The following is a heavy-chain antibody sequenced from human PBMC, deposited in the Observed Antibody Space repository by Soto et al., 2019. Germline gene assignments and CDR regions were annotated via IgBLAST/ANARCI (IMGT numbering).Heavy chain of an antibody. V-gene: IGHV3-30*03. CDR2: ISYDGTKT. CDR3: PKARGPRRQWLIDPFDY. J-gene: IGHJ4*02. CDR1: GFTFSIYA. Sequence: QVQLVESGGGVVQPGRSLRVSCAASGFTFSIYAMHWVRQAPGTGLVWVAVISYDGTKTYYADSAKGRFTISRDNSKNTLYLQMNSLRAEDTAVSYWPKARGPRRQWLIDPFDYWGPGTLVSVS. D-gene: IGHD6-19*01.